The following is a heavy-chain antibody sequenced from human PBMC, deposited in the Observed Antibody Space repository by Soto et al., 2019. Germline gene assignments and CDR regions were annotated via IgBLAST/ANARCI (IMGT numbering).Heavy chain of an antibody. V-gene: IGHV3-23*01. CDR2: ISNSGGST. CDR3: VKPRRNQVLCVFDI. J-gene: IGHJ3*02. D-gene: IGHD2-2*01. Sequence: GGSLSLSCAASGFTFSSYAMNWVRQAPGKGLQWVSVISNSGGSTYNADSVKGRFTISRDNSKNTLYLQMNSLRAEDTAVYYCVKPRRNQVLCVFDIWGQGTMVTVSS. CDR1: GFTFSSYA.